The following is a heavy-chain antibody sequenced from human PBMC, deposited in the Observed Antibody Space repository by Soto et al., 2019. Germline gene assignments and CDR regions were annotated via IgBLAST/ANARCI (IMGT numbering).Heavy chain of an antibody. CDR3: ARDERWLRSRSFDS. V-gene: IGHV4-30-4*01. Sequence: SETLSLTCTVSGGSLPSADYYWSWIRQPPGKGLEWIGYISYSGSTYYNPSLKSRISISLGRSKNHFSLRLSSVTAADTAVYFCARDERWLRSRSFDSWGQGALVTVSS. CDR2: ISYSGST. J-gene: IGHJ4*02. D-gene: IGHD5-12*01. CDR1: GGSLPSADYY.